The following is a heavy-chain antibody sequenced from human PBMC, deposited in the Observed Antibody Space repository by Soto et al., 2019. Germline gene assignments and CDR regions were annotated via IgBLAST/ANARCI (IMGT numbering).Heavy chain of an antibody. J-gene: IGHJ6*02. Sequence: PGGSLRLSCAASGFTFSSYGMHWVRQAPGKGLEWVAVISYDGSNKYYADSVKGRFTISRDNSKNTLYLQMNSLRAEDTAVYYCAKDIFPWGRPAGGVYYYYGVDVWGQGTMVTVSS. CDR3: AKDIFPWGRPAGGVYYYYGVDV. D-gene: IGHD2-2*01. CDR2: ISYDGSNK. V-gene: IGHV3-30*18. CDR1: GFTFSSYG.